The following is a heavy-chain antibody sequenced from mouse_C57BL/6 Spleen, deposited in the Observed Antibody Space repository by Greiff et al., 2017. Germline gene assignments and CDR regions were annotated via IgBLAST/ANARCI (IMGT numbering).Heavy chain of an antibody. V-gene: IGHV1-52*01. CDR2: IDPSDSET. J-gene: IGHJ3*01. CDR3: ARGGDYDGPWFAY. Sequence: QVQLQQPGAELVRPGSSVKLSCKASGYTFTSYWMHWVKQRPIQGLEWIGNIDPSDSETHYNQKFKDKATLTVDKSSSTAYMQLSSLTSEDSAVYYCARGGDYDGPWFAYWGQGTLVTVSA. D-gene: IGHD2-4*01. CDR1: GYTFTSYW.